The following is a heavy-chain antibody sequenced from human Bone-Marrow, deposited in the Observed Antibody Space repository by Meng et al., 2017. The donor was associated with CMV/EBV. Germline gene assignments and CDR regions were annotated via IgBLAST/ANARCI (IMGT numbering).Heavy chain of an antibody. CDR3: ARKMRQFWSGGGGMDV. CDR2: INSDGSST. Sequence: GESLKISCAASGFTFSSYWMHWVRQAPGKGLVWVSRINSDGSSTSYADSVKGRFTISRDKAKNTLYLQMNSLRAEDTAVYYCARKMRQFWSGGGGMDVWGQGTTVTVSS. J-gene: IGHJ6*02. D-gene: IGHD3-3*01. V-gene: IGHV3-74*01. CDR1: GFTFSSYW.